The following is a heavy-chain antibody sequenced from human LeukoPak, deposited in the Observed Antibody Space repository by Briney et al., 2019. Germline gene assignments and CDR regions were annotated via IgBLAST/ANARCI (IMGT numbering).Heavy chain of an antibody. J-gene: IGHJ4*02. CDR1: GYTFTSYD. Sequence: ASVRVSCKASGYTFTSYDINWVRQATGQGLEWMGWMNPNSGNTGYVQKFQGRVTMTRDASTTTAHMELSSLGSEDTAIYYCARRADDYDSSAYYYWGQGTPVTVSS. CDR3: ARRADDYDSSAYYY. D-gene: IGHD3-22*01. CDR2: MNPNSGNT. V-gene: IGHV1-8*01.